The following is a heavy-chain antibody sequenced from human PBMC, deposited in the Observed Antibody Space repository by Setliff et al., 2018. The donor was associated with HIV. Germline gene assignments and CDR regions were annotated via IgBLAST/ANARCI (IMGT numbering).Heavy chain of an antibody. CDR3: ARLGYSGSLVGAFDI. V-gene: IGHV4-38-2*02. CDR1: GYSISSGYY. CDR2: IYHSGIT. D-gene: IGHD1-26*01. J-gene: IGHJ3*02. Sequence: LSLTCTVSGYSISSGYYWGWIRQPPGKGLEWIGGIYHSGITYYNSSLKSRVTISVDTSKNQFSLNLTSVTAADTAVYYCARLGYSGSLVGAFDIWGQGTMVTVSS.